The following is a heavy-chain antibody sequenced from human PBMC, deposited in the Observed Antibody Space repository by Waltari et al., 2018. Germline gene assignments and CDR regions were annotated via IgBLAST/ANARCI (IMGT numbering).Heavy chain of an antibody. V-gene: IGHV5-51*01. CDR3: VRRDYYYDVKGS. D-gene: IGHD3-22*01. J-gene: IGHJ5*02. CDR1: GYTFSNFW. CDR2: IYPIDSDT. Sequence: EVQLVQSDAEVKKPGESLKISCKGFGYTFSNFWIGWVRQVPGKGLEWMGIIYPIDSDTRYSPSFQGQVTITVDKSINTVHLQWSSLKASDTAMYYCVRRDYYYDVKGSWGQGTLVTVSS.